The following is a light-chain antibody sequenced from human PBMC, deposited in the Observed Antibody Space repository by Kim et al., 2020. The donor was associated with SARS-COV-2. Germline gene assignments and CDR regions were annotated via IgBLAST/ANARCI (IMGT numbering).Light chain of an antibody. J-gene: IGLJ3*02. CDR1: IRDIGTYSL. CDR2: DIS. V-gene: IGLV2-23*02. CDR3: CSFTSAVNWM. Sequence: GQSITMSCSGTIRDIGTYSLISWYQQHPGNAPRLIIFDISKRPSGVSGRFSGSKSGNTASLTISGLQPDDEADYFCCSFTSAVNWMFGGGTQLTVL.